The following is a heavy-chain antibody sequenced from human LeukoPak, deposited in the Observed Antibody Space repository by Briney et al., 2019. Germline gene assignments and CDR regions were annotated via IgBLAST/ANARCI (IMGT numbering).Heavy chain of an antibody. D-gene: IGHD2-15*01. CDR2: IKQDGSEK. V-gene: IGHV3-7*01. CDR1: GFTFSSYW. CDR3: ARDIVMVVAATISSTYYFDY. Sequence: GGSLRLSCAASGFTFSSYWMSWVRQAPGKGLEWVANIKQDGSEKYYVDSVKGRFTISRDNAKNSLYLQMNSLRAEDTAVYYCARDIVMVVAATISSTYYFDYWGQGTLVTVSS. J-gene: IGHJ4*02.